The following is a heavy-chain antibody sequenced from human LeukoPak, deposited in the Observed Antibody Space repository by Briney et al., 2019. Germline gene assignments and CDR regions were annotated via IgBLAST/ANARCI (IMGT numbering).Heavy chain of an antibody. CDR2: ISGSGGST. Sequence: GGSLRLSCAASGFTFSTYAMSWVRQASGKGLEWVSAISGSGGSTYYADSVEGRFTISRDNSKNTLYLQMNSLRAEDTAVYYCAKEGPMVRDFDYWGQGTLVTVSS. J-gene: IGHJ4*02. CDR1: GFTFSTYA. D-gene: IGHD3-10*01. V-gene: IGHV3-23*01. CDR3: AKEGPMVRDFDY.